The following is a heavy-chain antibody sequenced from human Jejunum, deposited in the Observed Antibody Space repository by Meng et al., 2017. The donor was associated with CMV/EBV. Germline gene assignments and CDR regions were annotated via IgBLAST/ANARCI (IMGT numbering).Heavy chain of an antibody. J-gene: IGHJ5*02. D-gene: IGHD3-3*01. CDR3: AKDRDSWSGYYTIAWFDP. Sequence: FCNYEMNWVRQAPGKGLEWVSYISSSGNTVYYADSVKGRFTMSRDNAKNSLYLQMNSLRDEDTAVYYCAKDRDSWSGYYTIAWFDPWGQGTLVTVSS. V-gene: IGHV3-48*03. CDR1: FCNYE. CDR2: ISSSGNTV.